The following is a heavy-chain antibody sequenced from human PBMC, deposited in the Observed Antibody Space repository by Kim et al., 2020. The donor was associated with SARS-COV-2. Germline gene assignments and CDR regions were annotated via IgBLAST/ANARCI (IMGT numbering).Heavy chain of an antibody. Sequence: GGFLRLSCVASGFTFSSYAMNWVRQAPGKRLEWVSSISTSGGSTYYADSVKGRFTISRDNSKNTLYLQMNSLRAEDTAVYYCAKTHYTGPYDYYAMDVWGQGTTVTVSS. V-gene: IGHV3-23*01. CDR1: GFTFSSYA. CDR2: ISTSGGST. D-gene: IGHD2-2*02. J-gene: IGHJ6*02. CDR3: AKTHYTGPYDYYAMDV.